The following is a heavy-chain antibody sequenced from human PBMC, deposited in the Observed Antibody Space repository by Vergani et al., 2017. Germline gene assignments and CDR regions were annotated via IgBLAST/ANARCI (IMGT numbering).Heavy chain of an antibody. CDR1: GGTFSSYA. CDR2: IIPIFGTA. D-gene: IGHD2-2*01. V-gene: IGHV1-69*12. Sequence: QVQLVQSGAEVKKPGSSVKVSCKASGGTFSSYAISWVRQAPGQGLEWMGGIIPIFGTANYAQKFQGRVTITADESTSTAYMELSSLRSEDTAVYYCASGCSSTSCYEVNWFDLWGQGTLVTVSS. J-gene: IGHJ5*02. CDR3: ASGCSSTSCYEVNWFDL.